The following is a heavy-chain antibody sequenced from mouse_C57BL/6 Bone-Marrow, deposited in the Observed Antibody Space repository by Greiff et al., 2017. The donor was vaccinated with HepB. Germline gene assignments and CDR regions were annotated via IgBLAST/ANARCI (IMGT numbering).Heavy chain of an antibody. D-gene: IGHD1-1*01. J-gene: IGHJ2*01. CDR1: GFSLTSYG. Sequence: VKLMESGPGLVQPSQCLSITCTVSGFSLTSYGVHWVRQSPGKGLEWLGVIWRGGSTDYNAAFMSRLIITKDNSKSQVFFKMNSLPADDTAIYYCAANYYGSSRNFDYWGQGTTLTVSS. V-gene: IGHV2-5*01. CDR3: AANYYGSSRNFDY. CDR2: IWRGGST.